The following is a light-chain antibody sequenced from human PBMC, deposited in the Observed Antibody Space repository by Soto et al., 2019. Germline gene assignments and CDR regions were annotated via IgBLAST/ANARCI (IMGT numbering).Light chain of an antibody. J-gene: IGKJ4*01. V-gene: IGKV4-1*01. CDR2: WAS. CDR1: QNLLYSSNNKNY. CDR3: QQYDRTPLT. Sequence: DIVMTQSPDSLAVSLGERATINCKSSQNLLYSSNNKNYLAWYQQKPGQPPKLLIYWASTRESGVPDRFSGXXXXXDXXLTISSLQAEDVAVYYCQQYDRTPLTFGGGTKVEIK.